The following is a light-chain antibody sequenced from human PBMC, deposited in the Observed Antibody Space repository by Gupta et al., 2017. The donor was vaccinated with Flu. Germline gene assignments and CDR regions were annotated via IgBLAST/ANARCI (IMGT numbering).Light chain of an antibody. Sequence: QSVLPQPPSASGTPGQRVTISCSGSSSNIGSNYVYWYQQLPGTAPKLLIYRNNQRPAGVPDRFSGSKSGTAASLAISGLRSEEEADYYCAAWDDSLSGLFGGGTKLTVL. CDR3: AAWDDSLSGL. J-gene: IGLJ2*01. V-gene: IGLV1-47*01. CDR2: RNN. CDR1: SSNIGSNY.